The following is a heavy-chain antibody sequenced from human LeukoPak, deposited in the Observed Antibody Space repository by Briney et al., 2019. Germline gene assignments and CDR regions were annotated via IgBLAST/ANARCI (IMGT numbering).Heavy chain of an antibody. CDR2: ISYDGSNK. V-gene: IGHV3-30*04. CDR3: GYYNSGSYSTPDS. D-gene: IGHD3-10*01. J-gene: IGHJ5*01. Sequence: PGGSLRLSCVASGFTFSSYTIHWVRQAPGKGLEWVAVISYDGSNKYYADSVKGRFTISRDNSKNTLYLQMKTLRSEDTAVYYCGYYNSGSYSTPDSWGQGTQVTVSS. CDR1: GFTFSSYT.